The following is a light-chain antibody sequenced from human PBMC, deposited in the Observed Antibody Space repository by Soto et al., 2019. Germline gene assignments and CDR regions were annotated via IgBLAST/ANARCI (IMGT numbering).Light chain of an antibody. J-gene: IGKJ1*01. CDR1: QSISIY. V-gene: IGKV1-39*01. CDR2: SAS. Sequence: DIQMTPSPSSLSASVGDTVNITCRTSQSISIYLNWYQQKPGKAPKLLIYSASILQVGVPARFSGSGSGTDFTLTISSLQPEDFATYYCQQSYSTLRTFGQGTKVDIK. CDR3: QQSYSTLRT.